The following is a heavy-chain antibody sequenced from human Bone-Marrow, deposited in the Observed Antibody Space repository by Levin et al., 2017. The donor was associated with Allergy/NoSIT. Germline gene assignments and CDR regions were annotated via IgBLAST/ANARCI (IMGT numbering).Heavy chain of an antibody. CDR3: ARHGSWNFDF. D-gene: IGHD6-13*01. V-gene: IGHV3-7*01. Sequence: GESLKISCAASGFTFSNSWMGWVRQAPGKGLEWVANIKKDGSTSYYVNSVKGRFTVSRDNAENSLYLQMNSLRAEDTAVYYCARHGSWNFDFWGQGTLVTVSS. CDR2: IKKDGSTS. J-gene: IGHJ4*02. CDR1: GFTFSNSW.